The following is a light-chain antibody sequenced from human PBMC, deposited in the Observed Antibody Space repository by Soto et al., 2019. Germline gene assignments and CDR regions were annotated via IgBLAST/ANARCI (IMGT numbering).Light chain of an antibody. CDR2: GAS. CDR1: QSVCSN. Sequence: EIVMTQSPATLSVSPGERATLSCRASQSVCSNLAWYQQKPGQAPSLLIYGASTRATGIPARFSGSGSGTEFTLTISSLQSEDFAVYYCQQYNNWPPGTFGGGTKVEIK. V-gene: IGKV3-15*01. J-gene: IGKJ4*01. CDR3: QQYNNWPPGT.